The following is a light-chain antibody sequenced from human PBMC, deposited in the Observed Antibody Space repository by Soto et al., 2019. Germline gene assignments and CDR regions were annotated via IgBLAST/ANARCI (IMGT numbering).Light chain of an antibody. CDR3: QQYNNWPPWT. V-gene: IGKV3-15*01. CDR2: GAS. CDR1: QSVSSN. Sequence: EILRTQSPATLSVSPGERATLSCRASQSVSSNLAWYQQKPGQAPRLLIYGASTRAAGIPARFSGSGSGTELTLTISSLQSEDFAVYYCQQYNNWPPWTFGQGTKVDIK. J-gene: IGKJ1*01.